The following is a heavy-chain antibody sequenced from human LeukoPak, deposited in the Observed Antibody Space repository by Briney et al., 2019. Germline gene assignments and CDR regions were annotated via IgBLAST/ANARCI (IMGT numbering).Heavy chain of an antibody. CDR2: ISGSGDST. D-gene: IGHD1-26*01. CDR3: ATQAGSGSYVFDY. J-gene: IGHJ4*02. Sequence: GGSLRLSCAASGFTFSSSAMSWVRQAPGKWLEWVSRISGSGDSTYYADSVKGRFTISRDNSKNTLYLQMNNLRAEDTAVYYCATQAGSGSYVFDYWGQGTLVTVSS. V-gene: IGHV3-23*01. CDR1: GFTFSSSA.